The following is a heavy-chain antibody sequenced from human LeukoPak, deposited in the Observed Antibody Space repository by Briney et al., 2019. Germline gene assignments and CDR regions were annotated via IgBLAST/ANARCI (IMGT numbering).Heavy chain of an antibody. CDR3: ARGDSSGYYDY. V-gene: IGHV1-69*13. D-gene: IGHD3-22*01. J-gene: IGHJ4*02. CDR2: IIPIFGTA. CDR1: GYTFTSYG. Sequence: ASVKVSCKASGYTFTSYGISWVRQAPGQGLEWMGGIIPIFGTANYAQKFQGRVTITADESTSTAYMELSSLRSEDTAVYYCARGDSSGYYDYWGQGTLVTVSS.